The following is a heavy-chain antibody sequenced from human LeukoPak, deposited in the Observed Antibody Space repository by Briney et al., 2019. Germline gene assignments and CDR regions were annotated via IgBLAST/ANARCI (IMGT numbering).Heavy chain of an antibody. Sequence: GGSPRLSCAASGFTFSSYSMNWVRQAPGKGLEWVSSISSGSSYIYYADSVKGRFTISRDNAKNSLYLQMDSLRAEDTAVYYCARDKDYGDKRPLDYWGQGTLVTVSS. V-gene: IGHV3-21*01. CDR2: ISSGSSYI. CDR1: GFTFSSYS. CDR3: ARDKDYGDKRPLDY. J-gene: IGHJ4*02. D-gene: IGHD4-23*01.